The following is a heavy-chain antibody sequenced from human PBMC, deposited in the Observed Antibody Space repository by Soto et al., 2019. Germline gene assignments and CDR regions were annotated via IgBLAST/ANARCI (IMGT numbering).Heavy chain of an antibody. D-gene: IGHD3-10*01. J-gene: IGHJ4*02. V-gene: IGHV3-74*01. CDR3: ARFAYGHTFDY. Sequence: GTLRLSCAASGFTFSSYWMHWVRQAPGKGLVWVSRINSDGSSTSYADSVKGRFTISRDNAKNTLYLQMNSLRAEDTAVYYCARFAYGHTFDYWGQGTLVTVSS. CDR2: INSDGSST. CDR1: GFTFSSYW.